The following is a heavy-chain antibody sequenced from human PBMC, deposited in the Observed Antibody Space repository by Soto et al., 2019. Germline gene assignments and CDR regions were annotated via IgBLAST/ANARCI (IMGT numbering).Heavy chain of an antibody. CDR1: GFTFSSYA. Sequence: GGSLRLSCAASGFTFSSYAMSWVRQAPGKGLEWVSAISGSGGSTYYADSVKGRFTISRDNSKNTLYLQMNSLRAEDTAVYYCEKDPTGVVEDNWFDPWGQGTLVTVSS. V-gene: IGHV3-23*01. D-gene: IGHD2-15*01. J-gene: IGHJ5*02. CDR2: ISGSGGST. CDR3: EKDPTGVVEDNWFDP.